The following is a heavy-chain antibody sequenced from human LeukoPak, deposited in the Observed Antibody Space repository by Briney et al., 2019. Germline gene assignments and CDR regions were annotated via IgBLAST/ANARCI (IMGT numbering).Heavy chain of an antibody. CDR2: ISYDGSNK. V-gene: IGHV3-30*04. J-gene: IGHJ5*02. CDR1: GFTFSSYA. CDR3: ARRRAAAGTGPLNWFDP. D-gene: IGHD6-13*01. Sequence: PGGSLRLSCAASGFTFSSYAMHWVRQAPGKGLEWVALISYDGSNKYYADSMKGRFTISRDNSKNTLYLQMNSLRAEDTAVYYCARRRAAAGTGPLNWFDPWGQGTLVTVSS.